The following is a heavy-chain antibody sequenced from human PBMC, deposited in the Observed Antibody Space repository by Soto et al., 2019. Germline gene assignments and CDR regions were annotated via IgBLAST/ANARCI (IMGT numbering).Heavy chain of an antibody. CDR2: IIPIFGSA. CDR3: ARRYCISTSCHYYGMDV. J-gene: IGHJ6*02. Sequence: QVQLVQSGAEVKKPGSSVKVSCKASGGTFSSYTISWVRQAPGQGLEWMGGIIPIFGSANYAQKFQGRGTIPADESTSTAYMELSSLRSEDTAVYYCARRYCISTSCHYYGMDVWGQGTTVTVSS. D-gene: IGHD2-2*01. CDR1: GGTFSSYT. V-gene: IGHV1-69*12.